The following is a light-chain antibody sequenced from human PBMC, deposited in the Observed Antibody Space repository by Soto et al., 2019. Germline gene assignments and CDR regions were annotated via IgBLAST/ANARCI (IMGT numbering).Light chain of an antibody. CDR1: QGISSW. CDR2: AAS. V-gene: IGKV1-12*01. CDR3: QPANSFPLT. J-gene: IGKJ4*01. Sequence: DIQMTQSPSSVSSSVGDRVTITCRASQGISSWLAWYQQKPGKAPKLLIYAASSLQSGVPSRFSGXXXXXXXXXTISSLQPEDFATYYCQPANSFPLTFGGGTKVEIK.